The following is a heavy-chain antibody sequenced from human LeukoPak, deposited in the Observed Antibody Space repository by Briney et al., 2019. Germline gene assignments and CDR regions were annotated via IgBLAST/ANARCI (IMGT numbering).Heavy chain of an antibody. V-gene: IGHV3-74*01. CDR3: ARSNQADDY. D-gene: IGHD4-11*01. J-gene: IGHJ4*02. CDR2: INPGGSST. CDR1: GFTFSNYW. Sequence: GGSLRLSCAASGFTFSNYWMHWVRQVPGKGLAWVSRINPGGSSTTYADSVKGRFTISRDNAKNTLYLQMNSLRAEDTAVYYCARSNQADDYWGQGTLVTVSS.